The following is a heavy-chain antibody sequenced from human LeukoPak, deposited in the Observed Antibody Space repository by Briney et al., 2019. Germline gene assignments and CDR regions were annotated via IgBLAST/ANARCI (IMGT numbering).Heavy chain of an antibody. V-gene: IGHV3-23*01. J-gene: IGHJ4*02. D-gene: IGHD3-22*01. CDR1: GFTFSSHA. CDR2: ISSSGVST. CDR3: AKGVYYYDSSAYYYPYYFDY. Sequence: GGSLRLSCAASGFTFSSHAMSWVRQAPGKGLEWVSAISSSGVSTYYADSVRGRFTISRDNSKNTLYLQMNSLRAEDTAVYYCAKGVYYYDSSAYYYPYYFDYWGQGTLVTVSS.